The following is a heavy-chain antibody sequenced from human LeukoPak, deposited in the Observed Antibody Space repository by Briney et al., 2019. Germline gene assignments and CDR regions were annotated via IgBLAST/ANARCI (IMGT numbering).Heavy chain of an antibody. CDR2: IYRSGGT. J-gene: IGHJ5*02. V-gene: IGHV4-38-2*01. CDR3: VRLFGSDGKNCFDA. CDR1: GHSISSGYY. D-gene: IGHD3-16*01. Sequence: PSETLSLTCAVSGHSISSGYYWGWIRQPPGKGLEWIGSIYRSGGTNYNPSLRSRVTISVDTSKNQLSLNLSSVTAADTAVYYCVRLFGSDGKNCFDAWGQGTLVTVSS.